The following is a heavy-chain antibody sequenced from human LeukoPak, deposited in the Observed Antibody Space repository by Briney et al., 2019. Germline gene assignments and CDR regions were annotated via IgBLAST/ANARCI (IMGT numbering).Heavy chain of an antibody. CDR1: GFTFHTYA. CDR2: ICGSDGSR. Sequence: PGGSLSLPRAACGFTFHTYAKRWVRQAPGKGLEWVSAICGSDGSRYYADSVKGRFTISRDNSKNTLYLQMNSLRGEDTAVYYCGKGGSPSCYASSGYWGQGTLVTVSS. CDR3: GKGGSPSCYASSGY. J-gene: IGHJ4*02. D-gene: IGHD2-2*01. V-gene: IGHV3-23*01.